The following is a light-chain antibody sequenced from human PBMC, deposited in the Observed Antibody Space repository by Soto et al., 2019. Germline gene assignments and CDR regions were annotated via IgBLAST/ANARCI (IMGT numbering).Light chain of an antibody. CDR2: EVV. V-gene: IGLV2-8*01. CDR3: KSYAGSNTYV. CDR1: KSDIGVYDF. J-gene: IGLJ1*01. Sequence: QSVLTQRPSASGSPGQSVTISCTGTKSDIGVYDFVSWYQHHPGKAPRLIIYEVVQRPSGVPDRFSGSKSGNTASLTVSGLQAADEADYFCKSYAGSNTYVFGSGTKVNVL.